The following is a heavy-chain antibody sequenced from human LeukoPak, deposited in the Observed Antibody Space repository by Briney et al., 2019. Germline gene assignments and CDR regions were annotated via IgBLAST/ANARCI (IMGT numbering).Heavy chain of an antibody. Sequence: GASVKVSCKASGYTFTSYYMHWVRQAPGQGLEWMGIINPSGGSTSYAQKFQGRVTMTRDTSTSTVYMELSSLRSEDTAVYYCARTPAQYSYGLAFDYWGQGTLVTVSS. CDR1: GYTFTSYY. J-gene: IGHJ4*02. D-gene: IGHD5-18*01. V-gene: IGHV1-46*01. CDR3: ARTPAQYSYGLAFDY. CDR2: INPSGGST.